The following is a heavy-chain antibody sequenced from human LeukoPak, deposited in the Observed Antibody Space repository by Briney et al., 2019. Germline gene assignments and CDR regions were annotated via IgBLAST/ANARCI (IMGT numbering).Heavy chain of an antibody. CDR2: IKQDGSEK. CDR1: GFTFSSYW. V-gene: IGHV3-7*01. J-gene: IGHJ4*02. D-gene: IGHD3-9*01. Sequence: GGSLRLSCAASGFTFSSYWMSWVRQAPGKGLEWVANIKQDGSEKYYVDSVKGRFTISRDNAKNSLYLQMSSLRAEDTAVYYCARELRYFDWLSDYWGQRTLVTVSS. CDR3: ARELRYFDWLSDY.